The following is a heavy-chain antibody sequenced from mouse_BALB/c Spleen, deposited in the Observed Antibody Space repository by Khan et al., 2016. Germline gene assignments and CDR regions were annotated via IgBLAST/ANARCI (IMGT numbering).Heavy chain of an antibody. J-gene: IGHJ2*01. CDR1: GFDFSRYW. CDR3: ARLGQLLYFDY. D-gene: IGHD2-1*01. Sequence: EVKLLESGGGLVQPGGSLKLSCAASGFDFSRYWMSWVRQAPGKWLEWIGEINPDSSTINYTPSLKDKFIISRDNAKNTLYLQMNKVRSEDTALYYCARLGQLLYFDYWGQGTTLTVSS. CDR2: INPDSSTI. V-gene: IGHV4-1*02.